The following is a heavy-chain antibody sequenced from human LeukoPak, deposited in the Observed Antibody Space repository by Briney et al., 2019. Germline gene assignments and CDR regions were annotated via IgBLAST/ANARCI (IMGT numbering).Heavy chain of an antibody. CDR3: AKDRQRVAYGGAFDL. V-gene: IGHV3-30*18. J-gene: IGHJ3*01. CDR2: ISYDGSNN. D-gene: IGHD4-17*01. Sequence: GRSLRLSCAASGFTFGTYGMHWVRQAPGKGLEWVALISYDGSNNYHADSVKGRFTISRDNSKKKLYLQMNSLRAEDTAIYYCAKDRQRVAYGGAFDLWGQGTMVTVSS. CDR1: GFTFGTYG.